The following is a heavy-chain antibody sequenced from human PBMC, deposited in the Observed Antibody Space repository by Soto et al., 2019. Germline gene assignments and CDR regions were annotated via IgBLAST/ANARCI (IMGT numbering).Heavy chain of an antibody. D-gene: IGHD2-15*01. J-gene: IGHJ3*01. Sequence: QVQLVQSGAEVKKPGASMKVSCKASGYTFSDYYMHWVRQAPGQGLECMGWISPNNGATNYAQKFQDSVSMPRDASITTAYMELRRLRSDDTAVYYCARGGEFCSTGSCNSSLGDAFDVWGKGTTVTVSS. CDR3: ARGGEFCSTGSCNSSLGDAFDV. CDR1: GYTFSDYY. V-gene: IGHV1-2*02. CDR2: ISPNNGAT.